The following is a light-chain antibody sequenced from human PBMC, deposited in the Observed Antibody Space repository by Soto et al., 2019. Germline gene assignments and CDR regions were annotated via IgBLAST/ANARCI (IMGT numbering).Light chain of an antibody. V-gene: IGKV3-20*01. CDR1: QRVSNNY. CDR2: AAS. J-gene: IGKJ2*01. Sequence: EAVLTQSPGTLSLSPGERATLSCRASQRVSNNYLAWYQQKSGQAPRVLIYAASRRATGIPDRFSGSASGTDLTLTISRLEPEDFAVYYCQQYGTTLYTFGQGTKLEIK. CDR3: QQYGTTLYT.